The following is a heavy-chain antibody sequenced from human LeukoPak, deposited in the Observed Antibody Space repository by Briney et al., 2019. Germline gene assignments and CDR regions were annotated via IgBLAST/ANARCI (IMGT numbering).Heavy chain of an antibody. D-gene: IGHD3-16*01. CDR2: IYNSGLA. Sequence: PSETLSLTCTVSGGSISTYYWSWIRQPPGKELEWIGYIYNSGLANYNPSLKSRVTISVDASRNQFSLNLNSVTAADAAIYHCARHGGQYDFDYWGQGTLVTVSS. J-gene: IGHJ4*02. CDR1: GGSISTYY. CDR3: ARHGGQYDFDY. V-gene: IGHV4-59*08.